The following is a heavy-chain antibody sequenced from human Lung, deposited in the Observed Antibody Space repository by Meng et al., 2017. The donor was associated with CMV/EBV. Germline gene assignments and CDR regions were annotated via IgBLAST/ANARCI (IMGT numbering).Heavy chain of an antibody. J-gene: IGHJ4*01. D-gene: IGHD3-3*01. Sequence: QVHVGPAAAGGNKPGVSVKVSCKASGYTFTDNAITWVRQAPGQGLEWMGWINTYNSNTKYAQKFQGRVTMSTDTFTTAVYMELRNLRYDDTAVYYCARDGFYPSRVFDYWGLGTLVTVSS. V-gene: IGHV1-18*01. CDR2: INTYNSNT. CDR1: GYTFTDNA. CDR3: ARDGFYPSRVFDY.